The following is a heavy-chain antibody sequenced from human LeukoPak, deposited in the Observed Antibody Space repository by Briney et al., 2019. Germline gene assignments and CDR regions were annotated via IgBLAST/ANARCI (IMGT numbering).Heavy chain of an antibody. CDR2: ITYSGST. J-gene: IGHJ4*02. D-gene: IGHD1-7*01. CDR3: ARHAAGTTYDY. V-gene: IGHV4-59*08. CDR1: GCSIRSYY. Sequence: SETLSLTCAVSGCSIRSYYWSWIRQPPGKGLEWIGYITYSGSTNYSPSRKSRVTISVDTSNNQFSLKLSSVTAADTAVYYSARHAAGTTYDYWGQGTLVTVSS.